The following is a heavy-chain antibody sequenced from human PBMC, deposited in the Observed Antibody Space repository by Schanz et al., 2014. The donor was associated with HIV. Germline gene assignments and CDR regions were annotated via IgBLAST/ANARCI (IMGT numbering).Heavy chain of an antibody. CDR3: ARDSGPGSY. CDR2: IKQDGSEK. V-gene: IGHV3-7*01. CDR1: GFTFSSYG. J-gene: IGHJ4*02. Sequence: EVQLVESGGGLVQPGRSLRLSCAASGFTFSSYGMHWVRQAPGKGLEWVANIKQDGSEKHYVASVKGRFTISRDNAKNSLYLQMSSLRADDTAVYYCARDSGPGSYWGQGTLVTVSS. D-gene: IGHD3-10*01.